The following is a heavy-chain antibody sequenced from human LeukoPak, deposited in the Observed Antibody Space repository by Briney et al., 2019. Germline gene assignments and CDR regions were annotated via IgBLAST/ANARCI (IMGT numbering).Heavy chain of an antibody. CDR3: AVDQQWLVHQH. D-gene: IGHD6-19*01. J-gene: IGHJ1*01. CDR1: GGSISSGDYY. CDR2: IYHSGST. V-gene: IGHV4-30-4*01. Sequence: SETLSLTCTVSGGSISSGDYYWSWIRQPPGKGLEWIGYIYHSGSTYYNPSLKSRVTISVDTSKNQFSLKLSSVTAADTAVYYCAVDQQWLVHQHWGQGTLVTVSS.